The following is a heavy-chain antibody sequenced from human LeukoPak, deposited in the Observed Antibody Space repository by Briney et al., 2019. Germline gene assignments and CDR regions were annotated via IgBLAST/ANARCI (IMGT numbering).Heavy chain of an antibody. Sequence: SETLSLTCTVSGGSINYHYWSWIRQPPGKGLEWIGYIYYSGTTNYKPSLKSRVTISVDTSKNQFSLKLSSVTAADTAVYYCARMGAMVRGAVDYWGQGTLVTVSS. CDR1: GGSINYHY. D-gene: IGHD3-10*01. CDR2: IYYSGTT. CDR3: ARMGAMVRGAVDY. V-gene: IGHV4-59*11. J-gene: IGHJ4*02.